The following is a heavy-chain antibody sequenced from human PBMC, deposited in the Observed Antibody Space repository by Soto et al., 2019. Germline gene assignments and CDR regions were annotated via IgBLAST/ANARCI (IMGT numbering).Heavy chain of an antibody. Sequence: QVQLVQSGAEVKKPGASVKVSCKASGYTFTSYAMHWVRQAPGQRLEWMGWINAGNGNTKYSQKFRGRVTITSATAASTAYMELSSLRSEDTAVYYCARQAEGGYTYGYWRQGTLVTVSS. J-gene: IGHJ4*02. CDR2: INAGNGNT. V-gene: IGHV1-3*01. CDR1: GYTFTSYA. CDR3: ARQAEGGYTYGY. D-gene: IGHD5-12*01.